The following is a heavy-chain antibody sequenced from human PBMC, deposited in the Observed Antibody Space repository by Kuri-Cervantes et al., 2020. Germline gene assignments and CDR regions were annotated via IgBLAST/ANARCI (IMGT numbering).Heavy chain of an antibody. CDR2: INPSGGST. D-gene: IGHD3-9*01. V-gene: IGHV1-46*01. Sequence: ASVKVSCKASGYTFTSYYMHWVRQAPGQGLEWMGIINPSGGSTSYAQKFQGRVTMTRDTSTSTVYMELSSLRSEDTAVYYCARVQSVDTHDKNFEYLGQGTPVTVSS. CDR3: ARVQSVDTHDKNFEY. J-gene: IGHJ4*02. CDR1: GYTFTSYY.